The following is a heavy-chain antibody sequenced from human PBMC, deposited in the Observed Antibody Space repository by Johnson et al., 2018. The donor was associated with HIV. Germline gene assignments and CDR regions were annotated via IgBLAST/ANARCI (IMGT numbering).Heavy chain of an antibody. J-gene: IGHJ3*02. Sequence: VQLVESGGGVVQPGRSLRLSCAASGFTFSTYDMHWVRQAPGKGLEWVAIISYDGSNKYFTDSVRGRFTISRDNSKNTLFLQMNSLRAEDTAVYYCVRRFYDSSAFDIWGQGTLVTVSS. D-gene: IGHD3-22*01. CDR3: VRRFYDSSAFDI. CDR2: ISYDGSNK. V-gene: IGHV3-30-3*01. CDR1: GFTFSTYD.